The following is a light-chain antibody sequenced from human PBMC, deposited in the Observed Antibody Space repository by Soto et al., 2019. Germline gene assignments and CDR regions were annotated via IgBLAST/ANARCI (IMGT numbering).Light chain of an antibody. CDR2: DVT. J-gene: IGLJ1*01. CDR1: SNDVGGYNY. V-gene: IGLV2-14*03. Sequence: QSVLTQPASVSGSPGQSITISCTGTSNDVGGYNYVSWYQHHPGKAPKLIICDVTDRPSGISYRFSASKSGNTASLTISGLQAEDEADYYCSSYTSSNAEVFGTGTKATVL. CDR3: SSYTSSNAEV.